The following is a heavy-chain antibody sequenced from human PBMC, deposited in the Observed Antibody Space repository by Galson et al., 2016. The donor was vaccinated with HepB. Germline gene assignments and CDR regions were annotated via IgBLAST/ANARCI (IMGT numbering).Heavy chain of an antibody. CDR3: ARLFSDYSYYYGMDV. Sequence: SETLSLTCTVSGGSITSYYWSWIRQPPGKGLEWIGYIHYSGSTNYNPSLKSRVTISVDTSKNQFSLKLSSVTAADTAVYYCARLFSDYSYYYGMDVWGQGTTVTVSS. CDR1: GGSITSYY. V-gene: IGHV4-59*08. CDR2: IHYSGST. D-gene: IGHD3-22*01. J-gene: IGHJ6*02.